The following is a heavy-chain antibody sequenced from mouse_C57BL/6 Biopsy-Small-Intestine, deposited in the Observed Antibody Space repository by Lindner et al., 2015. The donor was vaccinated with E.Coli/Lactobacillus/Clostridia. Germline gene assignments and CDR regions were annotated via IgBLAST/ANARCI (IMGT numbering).Heavy chain of an antibody. CDR3: ATYDYDGMDY. Sequence: VQLQESGAELVRPGASVKLSCTASGFNIKDDYMHWVKQRPEQGLEWIGRIDPANGSTKYAPKFQDKATITADTSSNTAYLQLSSLTSEDTAVYYCATYDYDGMDYWGQGTSVTVSS. V-gene: IGHV14-4*01. D-gene: IGHD2-4*01. CDR1: GFNIKDDY. CDR2: IDPANGST. J-gene: IGHJ4*01.